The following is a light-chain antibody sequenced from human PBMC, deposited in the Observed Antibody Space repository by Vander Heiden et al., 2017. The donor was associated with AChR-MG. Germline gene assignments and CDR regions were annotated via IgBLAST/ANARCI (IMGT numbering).Light chain of an antibody. Sequence: EIVLTQSPGTLSLSPGDRATLSCRASQSVSSNYLAWYQQKPGQAPRLLIYDASYRATGIPDRFGGSGSGTDFTLTISRLEPEDFAVYYCQHYGSSLWTFGQRTKVEIK. CDR2: DAS. CDR1: QSVSSNY. CDR3: QHYGSSLWT. V-gene: IGKV3-20*01. J-gene: IGKJ1*01.